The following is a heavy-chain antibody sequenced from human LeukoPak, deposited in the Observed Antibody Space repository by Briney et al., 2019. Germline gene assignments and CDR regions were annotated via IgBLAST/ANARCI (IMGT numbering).Heavy chain of an antibody. Sequence: GGSLRLSGAASGFTFSSYWMPWVRQAPGKGLVWVSRINSDGSSTSYADSVKGRFTISRDNAKNTLYLQMNSLRAEDTAVYYCARTFGEQFPFDYWGQGTLVTVSS. CDR1: GFTFSSYW. D-gene: IGHD3-10*01. J-gene: IGHJ4*02. CDR3: ARTFGEQFPFDY. CDR2: INSDGSST. V-gene: IGHV3-74*01.